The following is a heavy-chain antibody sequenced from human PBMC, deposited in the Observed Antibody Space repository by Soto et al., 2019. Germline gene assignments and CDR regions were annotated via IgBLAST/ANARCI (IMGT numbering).Heavy chain of an antibody. D-gene: IGHD3-10*01. J-gene: IGHJ4*02. V-gene: IGHV1-46*03. CDR1: GYTFTSYY. Sequence: QVQLVQSGAEVKKPGASVKVSCKASGYTFTSYYMHWVRQAPGQGLEWMGIINPSGGSTSYAQKCQGRVTMTRDTSTSTVYMELSSRRSEDTAVYYCARGGCREASYDYWGQGTLVTVSS. CDR3: ARGGCREASYDY. CDR2: INPSGGST.